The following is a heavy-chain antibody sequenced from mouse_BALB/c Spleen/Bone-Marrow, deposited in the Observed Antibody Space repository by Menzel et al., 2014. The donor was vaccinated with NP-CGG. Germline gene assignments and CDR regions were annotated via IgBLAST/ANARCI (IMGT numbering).Heavy chain of an antibody. CDR3: ATHITTVDYAIDY. Sequence: VQLVESGAELAKPGASVKMSCKASGYTFTSYWMHWVKQRPGQGLEWIGYINPSTGYTEYNQKFKDKATLTADKSSSTAYIQLSSLTSEDSAVYYCATHITTVDYAIDYWGQRTSVTVSS. CDR2: INPSTGYT. V-gene: IGHV1-7*01. J-gene: IGHJ4*01. CDR1: GYTFTSYW. D-gene: IGHD1-1*01.